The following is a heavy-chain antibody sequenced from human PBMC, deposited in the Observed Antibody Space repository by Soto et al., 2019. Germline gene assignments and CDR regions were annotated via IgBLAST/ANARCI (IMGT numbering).Heavy chain of an antibody. J-gene: IGHJ4*02. D-gene: IGHD1-26*01. CDR1: GYTFNRHG. CDR2: ISGYNGDI. V-gene: IGHV1-18*04. CDR3: ARVRIVGAREIDF. Sequence: ASVKVSCKASGYTFNRHGITWVRQAPGQGLEWMGWISGYNGDINYEQKFQGRVTLSSDTLTSTVYLELKSLRFDDTAVYHCARVRIVGAREIDFWGQGTRVTVSS.